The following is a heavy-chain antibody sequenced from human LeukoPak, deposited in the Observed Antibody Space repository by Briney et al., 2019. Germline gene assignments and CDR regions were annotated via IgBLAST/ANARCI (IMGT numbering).Heavy chain of an antibody. CDR3: ARVSSGEIRYFQH. CDR1: GYTFTGYY. Sequence: ASVKVSCKASGYTFTGYYMHWVRQAPGQGLEWMGWINPNSGGTNYAQKFQGRVTMTRDTSISTAYMELSRLRSDDTAVYYCARVSSGEIRYFQHWGQGTLVTVSS. CDR2: INPNSGGT. V-gene: IGHV1-2*02. D-gene: IGHD3-16*02. J-gene: IGHJ1*01.